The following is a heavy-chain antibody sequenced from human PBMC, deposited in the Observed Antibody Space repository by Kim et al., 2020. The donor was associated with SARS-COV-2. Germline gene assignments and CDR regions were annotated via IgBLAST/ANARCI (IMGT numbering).Heavy chain of an antibody. CDR2: INHSGST. D-gene: IGHD3-3*01. J-gene: IGHJ6*02. CDR3: ARHLRHDFWSGYSRHATYYSYGMDV. CDR1: GGSFSGYY. V-gene: IGHV4-34*01. Sequence: ETLSLTCAVYGGSFSGYYWSWIRQPPGKGLEWIGEINHSGSTNYNPSLKSRVTISVDTSKNQFSLKLSSVTAADTAVYYCARHLRHDFWSGYSRHATYYSYGMDVWGQGTTVTVSS.